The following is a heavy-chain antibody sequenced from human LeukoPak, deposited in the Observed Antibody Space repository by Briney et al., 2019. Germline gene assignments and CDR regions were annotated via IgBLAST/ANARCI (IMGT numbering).Heavy chain of an antibody. J-gene: IGHJ4*02. CDR3: ASMYSSSWCFDY. CDR2: INPNSGGT. Sequence: ASVKVSCKASGYTFTGYYMHWVRQAPGQGLEWMGWINPNSGGTNYAQRFQGRVTMTRDTSISTAYMELSRLRSDDTAVYYCASMYSSSWCFDYWGQGTLVTVSS. V-gene: IGHV1-2*02. CDR1: GYTFTGYY. D-gene: IGHD6-13*01.